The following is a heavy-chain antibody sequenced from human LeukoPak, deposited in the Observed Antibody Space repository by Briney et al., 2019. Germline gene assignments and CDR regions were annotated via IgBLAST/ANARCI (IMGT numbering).Heavy chain of an antibody. J-gene: IGHJ4*02. D-gene: IGHD5-24*01. CDR2: ISSSSRSV. CDR1: GFTLNDYY. CDR3: ARVHNTIH. V-gene: IGHV3-11*04. Sequence: GRSLRLSCAGSGFTLNDYYVNWLRQAPGKGLEWIAYISSSSRSVNYADSVKGRFTLSRDYAKNSVNLDMTSLRGEDTAIYYCARVHNTIHWGQGVLVTVSS.